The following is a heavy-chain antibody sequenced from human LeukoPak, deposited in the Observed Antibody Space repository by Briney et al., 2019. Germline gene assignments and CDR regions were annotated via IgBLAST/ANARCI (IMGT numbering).Heavy chain of an antibody. Sequence: GASVKVSCKASGYTFTSYGISWVRQAPGQGLEWMGWISAYNGNTNYAQKLQGRVTMNTDTSTSTAYMELRSLRSDDTAVYYCARQPGTTVTSDNWFDPWGQGTLVTVSS. J-gene: IGHJ5*02. D-gene: IGHD4-11*01. CDR1: GYTFTSYG. V-gene: IGHV1-18*01. CDR2: ISAYNGNT. CDR3: ARQPGTTVTSDNWFDP.